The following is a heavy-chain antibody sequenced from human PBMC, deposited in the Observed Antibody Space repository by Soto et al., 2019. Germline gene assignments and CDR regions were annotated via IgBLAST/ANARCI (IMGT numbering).Heavy chain of an antibody. Sequence: QVQLVESGGGVVQPGRSLRLSCAASGFTFSSYAMHWVRQAPGKGLEWVAVISYDGSNKYYADSVKGRFTISRDNSKNTLYLQMNSLRAEDTAVYHCARDGLLGYFDYWGQGTLVTVSS. CDR2: ISYDGSNK. V-gene: IGHV3-30-3*01. D-gene: IGHD3-16*01. CDR1: GFTFSSYA. CDR3: ARDGLLGYFDY. J-gene: IGHJ4*02.